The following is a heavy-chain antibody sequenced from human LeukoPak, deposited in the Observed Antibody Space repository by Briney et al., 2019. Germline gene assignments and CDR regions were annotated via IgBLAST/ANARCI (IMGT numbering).Heavy chain of an antibody. CDR3: ARGFTHYYYGMDV. CDR1: GGTFSSYA. J-gene: IGHJ6*02. V-gene: IGHV1-69*04. Sequence: SVKVSCKASGGTFSSYAISWVRQAPGQGLEWMGRIIPILGIANYAQKFQGRVTITADKSTSTAYMELSSLRSEDTAVYYCARGFTHYYYGMDVWGQGTTVTVSS. CDR2: IIPILGIA.